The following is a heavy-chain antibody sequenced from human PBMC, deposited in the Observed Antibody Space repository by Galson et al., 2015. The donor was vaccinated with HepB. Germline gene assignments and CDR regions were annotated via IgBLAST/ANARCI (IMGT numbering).Heavy chain of an antibody. CDR3: ARVLSRRRYSYGMDV. J-gene: IGHJ6*02. CDR1: GGSFSGYY. CDR2: INHSGST. V-gene: IGHV4-34*01. D-gene: IGHD6-6*01. Sequence: ETLSLTCAVYGGSFSGYYWSWIRQPPGKGLEWIGEINHSGSTNYNPSLKSRVTISVDTSKNQFSLKLSSVTAADTAVYYCARVLSRRRYSYGMDVWGQGTTVTVSS.